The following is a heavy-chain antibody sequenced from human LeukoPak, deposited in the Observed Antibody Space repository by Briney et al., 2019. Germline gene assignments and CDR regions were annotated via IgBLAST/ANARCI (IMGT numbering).Heavy chain of an antibody. CDR3: ARTLIGHCGNDCSRGFDY. CDR2: IYYSGST. Sequence: SGTLSLTCTVSGDSISSGGYYWSWIRQHPGKGLEWIGCIYYSGSTYYNPSLKSRITISLDTSNNQFSLKLSSVTAADTAVYSCARTLIGHCGNDCSRGFDYWGQGTLVTVSS. D-gene: IGHD2-21*02. CDR1: GDSISSGGYY. V-gene: IGHV4-31*03. J-gene: IGHJ4*02.